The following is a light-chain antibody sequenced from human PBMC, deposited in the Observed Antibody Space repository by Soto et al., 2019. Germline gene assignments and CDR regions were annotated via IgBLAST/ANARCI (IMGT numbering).Light chain of an antibody. J-gene: IGLJ1*01. Sequence: QTALTQPRSVSGSPGQSAAISCTGTSSCIGSYNYVSWYQQHPGQAPKLIVYDVRKRTSGGPDRFSGSRSGNTASLTIAGLQAEDEGDYYCGSHVGTYNLNVFGTGTKVTVL. CDR2: DVR. CDR1: SSCIGSYNY. CDR3: GSHVGTYNLNV. V-gene: IGLV2-11*01.